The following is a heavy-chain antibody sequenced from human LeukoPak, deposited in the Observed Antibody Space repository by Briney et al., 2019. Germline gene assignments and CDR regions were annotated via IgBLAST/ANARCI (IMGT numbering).Heavy chain of an antibody. V-gene: IGHV4-30-2*01. J-gene: IGHJ4*02. D-gene: IGHD3-22*01. CDR3: ARGDVPSSGYDY. Sequence: PSQTLSLTCAVSGGSISSGGYSWSWIRQPPGKGLEWIGYIYHSGSTNYNPSLKSRVTISVDTSKNQFSLKLSSVTAADTAVYYCARGDVPSSGYDYWGQGTLVTVSS. CDR2: IYHSGST. CDR1: GGSISSGGYS.